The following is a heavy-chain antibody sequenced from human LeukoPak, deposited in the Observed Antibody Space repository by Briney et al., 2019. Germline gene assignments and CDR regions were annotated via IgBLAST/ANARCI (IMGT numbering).Heavy chain of an antibody. D-gene: IGHD3-3*01. CDR1: GFDFSSNW. CDR3: AKDHYWSIDY. J-gene: IGHJ4*02. CDR2: IKGDGIST. V-gene: IGHV3-74*01. Sequence: RGSLRLSCAASGFDFSSNWMHWVRHAPGQGLVWVSRIKGDGISTNYADSVKGRFTISRDIAKNTLYLQMNSLRAEDTGVCYCAKDHYWSIDYWGRGTLVTVSS.